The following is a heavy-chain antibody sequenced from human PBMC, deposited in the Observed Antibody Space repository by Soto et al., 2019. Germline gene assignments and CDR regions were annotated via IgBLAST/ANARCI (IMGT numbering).Heavy chain of an antibody. CDR3: ARGLAAAARDY. CDR2: IIPILGIA. CDR1: GGTFSSYT. J-gene: IGHJ4*02. Sequence: QVQLVQSGAEVKKPGSSVKVSCKASGGTFSSYTISWVRQAPGQGLEWMGRIIPILGIANYAQKFQGRVTITADKSTSTDYMELSRLRSEDTAVYYCARGLAAAARDYWGQGTLVTVSS. V-gene: IGHV1-69*02. D-gene: IGHD6-13*01.